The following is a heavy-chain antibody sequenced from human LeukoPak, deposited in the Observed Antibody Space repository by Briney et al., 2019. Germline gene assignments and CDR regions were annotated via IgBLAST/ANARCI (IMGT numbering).Heavy chain of an antibody. Sequence: PSETLSLTCAVYGGSFSGYYWSWIRQPPGKGLEWIGEINHSGSTNYNPSLKSRVTISVDTSKNQFSLKLSSVTAADTAVYYCARGSLKYYDFWSGYSNAFDIWGQGTMVTVSS. D-gene: IGHD3-3*01. CDR1: GGSFSGYY. J-gene: IGHJ3*02. CDR3: ARGSLKYYDFWSGYSNAFDI. V-gene: IGHV4-34*01. CDR2: INHSGST.